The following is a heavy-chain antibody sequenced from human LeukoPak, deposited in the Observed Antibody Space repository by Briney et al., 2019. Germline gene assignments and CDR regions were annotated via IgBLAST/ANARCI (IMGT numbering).Heavy chain of an antibody. D-gene: IGHD1/OR15-1a*01. CDR1: GFTVSTNY. V-gene: IGHV3-53*01. CDR2: IYSGGST. J-gene: IGHJ4*02. Sequence: GGSLRLSCAASGFTVSTNYMSWVRQAPGKGLEWVSVIYSGGSTYYADPVRGRFTISRDNSKNTLYLQMNSLRAEDTAVYYCAREWEQDWGQGTLVTVSS. CDR3: AREWEQD.